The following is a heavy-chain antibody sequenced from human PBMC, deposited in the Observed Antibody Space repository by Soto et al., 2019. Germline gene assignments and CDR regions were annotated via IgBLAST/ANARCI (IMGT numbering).Heavy chain of an antibody. J-gene: IGHJ5*02. V-gene: IGHV3-23*01. D-gene: IGHD6-13*01. CDR1: GWTVSSYA. CDR2: ISGSGGST. Sequence: GGALRRSGAGCGWTVSSYAMSWVRQAPGKGLEWVSAISGSGGSTYYADSVKGRFTISRDNSKNTLYLQMNSLRAEDTAVYYCAKGSSWYYYNKDWFDPWGQGTLVTAPQ. CDR3: AKGSSWYYYNKDWFDP.